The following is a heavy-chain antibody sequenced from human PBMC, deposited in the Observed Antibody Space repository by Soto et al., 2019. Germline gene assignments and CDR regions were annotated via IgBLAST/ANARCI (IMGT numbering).Heavy chain of an antibody. CDR3: ERAVLAPNRGWLDP. D-gene: IGHD2-8*02. J-gene: IGHJ5*02. CDR2: IFFSGTT. Sequence: QVHLQESGPGLVKPSQTLSLACTVTGYSMERSGDYWSWIRQVPGHGLQSLGYIFFSGTTYYNPSFNSRVIMSAETSLNRFFLNLTAVSAADAGVYYYERAVLAPNRGWLDPWGQGTLVSVSS. V-gene: IGHV4-31*03. CDR1: GYSMERSGDY.